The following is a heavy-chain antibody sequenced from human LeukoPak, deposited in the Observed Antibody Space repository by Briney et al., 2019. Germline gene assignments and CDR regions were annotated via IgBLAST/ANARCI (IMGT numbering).Heavy chain of an antibody. D-gene: IGHD3-10*01. J-gene: IGHJ6*03. CDR1: GYSISSGYY. CDR3: ARGSKYYGSGSYSRYYYYMDV. Sequence: SETLSLTCTVSGYSISSGYYWGWIRQPPGKGLEWIGSIYHSGSTYYNPSLKSRVTISVDTSKNQFSLKLSSVTAADTAVYYCARGSKYYGSGSYSRYYYYMDVWGKGTTVTASS. CDR2: IYHSGST. V-gene: IGHV4-38-2*02.